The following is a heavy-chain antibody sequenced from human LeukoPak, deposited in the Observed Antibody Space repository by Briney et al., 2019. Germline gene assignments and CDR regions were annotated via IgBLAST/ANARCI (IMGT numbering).Heavy chain of an antibody. J-gene: IGHJ6*03. D-gene: IGHD3-10*01. V-gene: IGHV3-66*01. CDR3: ARSARYYYGSGSYYNLNYYYYYMDV. CDR1: GFSVSSNY. Sequence: GGSLRLSCAASGFSVSSNYMSWVRQAPGKGLEWVSLIYSGGSTNYADSVKGRFTISRDSSKNTLFLQMNSLRAEDTAVCYCARSARYYYGSGSYYNLNYYYYYMDVWGKGTTVTVSS. CDR2: IYSGGST.